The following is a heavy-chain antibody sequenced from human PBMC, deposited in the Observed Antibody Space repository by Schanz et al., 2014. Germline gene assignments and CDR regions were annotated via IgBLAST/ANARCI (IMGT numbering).Heavy chain of an antibody. CDR3: ARDVPINDY. CDR1: GYPFSNYG. CDR2: MSYNGNT. D-gene: IGHD2-2*01. J-gene: IGHJ4*02. Sequence: QVQMVQSGAEVKKPGASVKVSCKASGYPFSNYGISWLRQAPGQGFEWMAWMSYNGNTKYAQSLQGRVTVTRDTSTSTSYMKLRSLTSDDTAVYYGARDVPINDYWGQGTPVTVSS. V-gene: IGHV1-18*01.